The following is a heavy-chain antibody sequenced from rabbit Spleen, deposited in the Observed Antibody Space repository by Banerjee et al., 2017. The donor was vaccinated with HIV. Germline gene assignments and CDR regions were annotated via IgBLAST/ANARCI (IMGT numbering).Heavy chain of an antibody. D-gene: IGHD4-1*01. CDR1: GFDISKYG. CDR2: INAVTGKA. Sequence: QEQLVESGGGLVQPGGSLKLSCTVSGFDISKYGVTWVRQAPGKGLEWIACINAVTGKAVYASWAKGRFTFSKTSSTTVTLQMTSLTAADTATYFCARDSGTSFSSYGMDLWGPGTLVTVS. J-gene: IGHJ6*01. CDR3: ARDSGTSFSSYGMDL. V-gene: IGHV1S45*01.